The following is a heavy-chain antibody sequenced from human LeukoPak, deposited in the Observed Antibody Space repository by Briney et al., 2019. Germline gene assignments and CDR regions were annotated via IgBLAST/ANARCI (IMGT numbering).Heavy chain of an antibody. CDR2: ISGSGGST. Sequence: GGSLRLSCAASGFTFSSYAMSWVRQAPGKGLEWVSAISGSGGSTYYADSVKGRFTISRDNSKNTLYLQMNSLRAEDTAVYYCAKAFRFGYLGCYYYGMDVWGQGTTVTVSS. CDR3: AKAFRFGYLGCYYYGMDV. V-gene: IGHV3-23*01. D-gene: IGHD3-10*01. J-gene: IGHJ6*02. CDR1: GFTFSSYA.